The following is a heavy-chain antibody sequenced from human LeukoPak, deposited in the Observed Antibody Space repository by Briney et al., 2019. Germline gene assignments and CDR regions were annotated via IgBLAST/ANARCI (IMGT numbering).Heavy chain of an antibody. J-gene: IGHJ2*01. CDR3: ATVSATSTSSWYFDL. D-gene: IGHD2-15*01. Sequence: ASVKVSCKVSGYTLTELSMHWVRQAPGKGLEWMGGFDPEDVETIYAQKFQGRVTMTEDTSTDTAYMELSSLRSEDTAVYYCATVSATSTSSWYFDLWGRGTLVSVSS. CDR2: FDPEDVET. CDR1: GYTLTELS. V-gene: IGHV1-24*01.